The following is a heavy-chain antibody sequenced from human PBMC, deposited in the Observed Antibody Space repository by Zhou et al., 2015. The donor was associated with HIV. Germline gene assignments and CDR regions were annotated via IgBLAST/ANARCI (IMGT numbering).Heavy chain of an antibody. J-gene: IGHJ3*02. CDR3: ARGGPGRITMIVVVPTHAFDI. D-gene: IGHD3-22*01. V-gene: IGHV1-69*01. CDR1: GGTFSSYA. CDR2: IIPIFGTA. Sequence: QVQLVQSGAEVKKPGSSVKVSCKASGGTFSSYAISWVRQAPGQGLEWMGGIIPIFGTANYAQKFQGRVTITADESTSTAYMELSSLRSEDTAVYYCARGGPGRITMIVVVPTHAFDIWGQGTMVTVSS.